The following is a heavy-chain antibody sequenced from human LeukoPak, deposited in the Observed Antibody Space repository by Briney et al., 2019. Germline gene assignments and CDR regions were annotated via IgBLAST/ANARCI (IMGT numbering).Heavy chain of an antibody. CDR2: ISAYNGNT. D-gene: IGHD2-2*01. Sequence: ASAKVSCKASGYTFTSYGISWVRQAPGQGLEWMGWISAYNGNTNYAQKLQGRVTMTTDTSTSTAYMELRSLRSDDTAVYYCAKIRLTSGSSRAFDIWGQGTMVTVSS. CDR3: AKIRLTSGSSRAFDI. V-gene: IGHV1-18*01. CDR1: GYTFTSYG. J-gene: IGHJ3*02.